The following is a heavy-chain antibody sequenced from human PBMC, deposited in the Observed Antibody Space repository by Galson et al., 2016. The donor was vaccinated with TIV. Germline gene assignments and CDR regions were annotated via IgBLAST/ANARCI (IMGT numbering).Heavy chain of an antibody. CDR3: ARDLSTDTTTPFDY. J-gene: IGHJ4*02. CDR2: INPTSGDT. V-gene: IGHV1-2*02. D-gene: IGHD4-17*01. Sequence: SVKVSCKASGYSFTGNYIHWVRQAPGQGLEWMGWINPTSGDTNYQKRFQDRVTMTRDTSITTVYMDLNRLTSDDTAVCYCARDLSTDTTTPFDYWGQGTLVTV. CDR1: GYSFTGNY.